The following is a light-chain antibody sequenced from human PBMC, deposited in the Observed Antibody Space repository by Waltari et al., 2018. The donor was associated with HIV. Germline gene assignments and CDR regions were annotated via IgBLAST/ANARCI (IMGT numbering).Light chain of an antibody. V-gene: IGLV1-47*01. CDR2: RNN. J-gene: IGLJ2*01. CDR3: AEWDDNLSGVV. Sequence: QSVLTQPPSASGTPGQRVTISCSGSSSNIGTNYVFWYKQLPGTAPKLLIYRNNHRPSGVPDRFSGSKSGTSASLAISGLRSEDEADYYCAEWDDNLSGVVFGGGTKLTVL. CDR1: SSNIGTNY.